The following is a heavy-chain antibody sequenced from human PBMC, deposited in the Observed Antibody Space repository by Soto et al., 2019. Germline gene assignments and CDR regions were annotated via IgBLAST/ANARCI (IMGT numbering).Heavy chain of an antibody. CDR1: GGSFSGYY. CDR3: ARGHSVAANLDHMEV. J-gene: IGHJ6*02. Sequence: ASETLSLTCAVYGGSFSGYYWSWIRQPPGKGLEWIGEINHSGSTNYNPSLKSRVTISVDTSKNQFSLKLSSVTAADTAVYYCARGHSVAANLDHMEVSGQGTTVTGSS. V-gene: IGHV4-34*01. D-gene: IGHD5-18*01. CDR2: INHSGST.